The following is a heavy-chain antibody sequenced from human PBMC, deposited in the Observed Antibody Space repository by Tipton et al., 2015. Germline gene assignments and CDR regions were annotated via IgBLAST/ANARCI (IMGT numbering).Heavy chain of an antibody. CDR2: IYYSGST. CDR3: ARRSLVGQEGLDS. V-gene: IGHV4-61*05. D-gene: IGHD2-8*02. J-gene: IGHJ4*02. CDR1: GGSISSSSYY. Sequence: TLSLTCTVSGGSISSSSYYWSWIRQPPGKGLEWIGYIYYSGSTNYNPSLKSRVTITVDTSKNQFSLKLNSVTAADTAVYYCARRSLVGQEGLDSWGQGTLVTVSS.